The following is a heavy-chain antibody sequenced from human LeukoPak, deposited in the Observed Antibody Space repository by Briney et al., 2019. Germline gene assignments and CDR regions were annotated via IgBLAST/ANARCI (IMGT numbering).Heavy chain of an antibody. D-gene: IGHD3-3*01. V-gene: IGHV4-34*01. CDR2: INHSGST. CDR1: GGSFSGYY. Sequence: SETLSLTCAVYGGSFSGYYWSWIRQPPGKGLEWIGEINHSGSTNYNPSLKSRVTISVDTSKNQFSLKLSSVTAADTAVYYCARVAVRFLEWAQYYYYMDVWGKGTTVTVSS. CDR3: ARVAVRFLEWAQYYYYMDV. J-gene: IGHJ6*03.